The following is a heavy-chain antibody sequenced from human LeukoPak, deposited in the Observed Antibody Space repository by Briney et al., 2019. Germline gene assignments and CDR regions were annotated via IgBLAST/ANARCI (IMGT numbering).Heavy chain of an antibody. Sequence: GGSLRLSCAASEFTFDDYAMHWVRQAPGKGLEWVSGISWNSGSIGYADSVKGRFTISRDNAKNSLYLQMNSLRAEDTALYYCAKDRSEQWLVPDDYWGQGTLVTVSS. CDR1: EFTFDDYA. D-gene: IGHD6-19*01. J-gene: IGHJ4*02. CDR2: ISWNSGSI. V-gene: IGHV3-9*01. CDR3: AKDRSEQWLVPDDY.